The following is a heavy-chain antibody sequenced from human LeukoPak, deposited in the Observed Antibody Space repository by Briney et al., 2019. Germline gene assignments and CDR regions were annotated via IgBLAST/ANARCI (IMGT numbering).Heavy chain of an antibody. CDR1: GGSISSGGYS. V-gene: IGHV4-30-2*01. CDR2: IYHSGST. J-gene: IGHJ6*02. D-gene: IGHD3-3*01. Sequence: SQTLSLTCAVSGGSISSGGYSWSWIRQPPGKGLEWIGYIYHSGSTYYNPSLKSRVTISVDTSKNQFSLKLSSVTAADTAVYYCARGGYYDFWSGYSYSRKTQGHYGMDVWGQGTTVTVSS. CDR3: ARGGYYDFWSGYSYSRKTQGHYGMDV.